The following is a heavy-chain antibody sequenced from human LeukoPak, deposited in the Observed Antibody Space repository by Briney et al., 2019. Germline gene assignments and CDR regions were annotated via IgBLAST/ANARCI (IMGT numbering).Heavy chain of an antibody. CDR2: ISSSSSTI. D-gene: IGHD4-17*01. Sequence: GGSLRLSCAASGFTFSSYSMNWVRQAPGKGLEWASYISSSSSTIYYADSVKGRFTISRDNAKNSLYLQMNSLRAEDTAVYYCARRERDYVYYFDYWGQGTLVTVSS. V-gene: IGHV3-48*01. J-gene: IGHJ4*02. CDR1: GFTFSSYS. CDR3: ARRERDYVYYFDY.